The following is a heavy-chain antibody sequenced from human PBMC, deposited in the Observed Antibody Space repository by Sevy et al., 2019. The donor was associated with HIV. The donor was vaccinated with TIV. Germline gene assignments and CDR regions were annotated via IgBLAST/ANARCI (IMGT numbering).Heavy chain of an antibody. Sequence: SETLSLTCDVSGGSISNISYYWGWIPQPQGKGREWIGSPNYEGSSYYTPSRRSRVMISADTSKKLFSLRLTSVTAADSDVYYCASLSPFYHYMDVWGKGTTVTVSS. CDR2: PNYEGSS. CDR1: GGSISNISYY. CDR3: ASLSPFYHYMDV. J-gene: IGHJ6*03. V-gene: IGHV4-39*01.